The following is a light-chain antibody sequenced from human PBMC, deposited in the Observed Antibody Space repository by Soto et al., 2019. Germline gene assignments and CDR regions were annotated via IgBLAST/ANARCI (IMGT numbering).Light chain of an antibody. CDR1: QSISNN. V-gene: IGKV3-15*01. J-gene: IGKJ1*01. Sequence: VMTQSPATLSVSPGERATLSCRASQSISNNLAWYQQRPGQAPRLLIYDASTRATGVPARFSGGGSGTDFTLTISGLQSVDFAVYYCQQYNNWPPWTFGQGTEVEIK. CDR2: DAS. CDR3: QQYNNWPPWT.